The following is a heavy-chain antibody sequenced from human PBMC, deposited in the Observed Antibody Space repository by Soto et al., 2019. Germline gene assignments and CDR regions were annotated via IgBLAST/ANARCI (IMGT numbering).Heavy chain of an antibody. CDR3: ARPWRYSSSWYSADV. D-gene: IGHD6-13*01. Sequence: ASVKVSCKASGYTFTSYYMHWVRQAPGQGLEWMGWINPNSGGTNYAQKFQGKVTMTRDTSISTAYMELSRLRSDDTAVYYCARPWRYSSSWYSADVWGQGTTVTVSS. J-gene: IGHJ6*02. CDR2: INPNSGGT. CDR1: GYTFTSYY. V-gene: IGHV1-2*02.